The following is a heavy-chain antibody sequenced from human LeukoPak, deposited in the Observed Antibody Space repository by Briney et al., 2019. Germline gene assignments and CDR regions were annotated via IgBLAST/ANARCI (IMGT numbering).Heavy chain of an antibody. CDR2: ISTTGTTV. Sequence: GGSLRLSCAASGFTFSSYGMNWVRQAPGKGLEWVSYISTTGTTVYYTDSVKGRFTISSDNAKNSLYLQMNSLRAEDTAVYYCAREIWFYWGQGTLVTVSS. CDR1: GFTFSSYG. V-gene: IGHV3-48*03. J-gene: IGHJ4*02. CDR3: AREIWFY. D-gene: IGHD3-9*01.